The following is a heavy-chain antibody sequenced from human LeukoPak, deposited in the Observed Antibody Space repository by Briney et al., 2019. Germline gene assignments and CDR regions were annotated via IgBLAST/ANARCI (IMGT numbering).Heavy chain of an antibody. Sequence: SETLSLTCAVYGGSFSGYYWSWIRQPAGKGLEWIGRIYTSGSTNYNPSLKSRVTMSVDTSKNQFSLKLSSVTAADTAVYYCARVIGGSPYYYYYMDVWGKGTTVTVSS. CDR1: GGSFSGYY. V-gene: IGHV4-59*10. J-gene: IGHJ6*03. CDR3: ARVIGGSPYYYYYMDV. D-gene: IGHD2-15*01. CDR2: IYTSGST.